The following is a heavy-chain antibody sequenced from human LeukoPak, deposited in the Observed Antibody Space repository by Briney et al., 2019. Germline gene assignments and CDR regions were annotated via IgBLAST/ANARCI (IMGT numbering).Heavy chain of an antibody. CDR1: GFTSSTFW. CDR2: MKYDGSEK. J-gene: IGHJ4*02. Sequence: GGSLRLSCATSGFTSSTFWMNWVRQAPGKGLEWVANMKYDGSEKYYVDSVKGRFTISRDNAKNALYLQMNSLRAEDTAVYYCARATSVDKWGQGTLVAVSS. V-gene: IGHV3-7*03. CDR3: ARATSVDK. D-gene: IGHD5-24*01.